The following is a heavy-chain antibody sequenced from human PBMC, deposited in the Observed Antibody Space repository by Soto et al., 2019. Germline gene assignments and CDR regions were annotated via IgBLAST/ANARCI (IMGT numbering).Heavy chain of an antibody. CDR1: GGSISSYY. Sequence: SETLSLTCTVSGGSISSYYWSGIRQPPGKGLEWIGYIYYSGSTNYNPSLKSRVTISVDTSKNQFSLKLRSVTAADTAVYYCARHGSNWGTSYFDYWGQGTLVTVSS. CDR2: IYYSGST. CDR3: ARHGSNWGTSYFDY. D-gene: IGHD1-26*01. J-gene: IGHJ4*02. V-gene: IGHV4-59*08.